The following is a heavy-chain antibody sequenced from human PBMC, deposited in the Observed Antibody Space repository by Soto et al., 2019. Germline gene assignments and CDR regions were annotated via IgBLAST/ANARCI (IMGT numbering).Heavy chain of an antibody. V-gene: IGHV4-59*12. CDR2: IYYSGST. CDR1: GGSISSYY. Sequence: SETLSLTCTVSGGSISSYYWSWIRQPPGKGLEWIGYIYYSGSTNYNPSLKSRVTISVDTSKNQFSLKLSSVTAADTAVYYCAREASLTMVRGAPSPYYYYYMDVWGKGTTVTVSS. D-gene: IGHD3-10*01. J-gene: IGHJ6*03. CDR3: AREASLTMVRGAPSPYYYYYMDV.